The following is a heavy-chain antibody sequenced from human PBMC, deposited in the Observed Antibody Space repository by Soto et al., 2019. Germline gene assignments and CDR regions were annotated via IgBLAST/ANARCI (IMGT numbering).Heavy chain of an antibody. CDR1: GYTFTGYF. CDR3: ARDYGDYDNWFDP. J-gene: IGHJ5*02. D-gene: IGHD4-17*01. Sequence: ASVKVSCKASGYTFTGYFMHWVRHAPGQGLEWMGWINPNSGGTNYAQKFQGRVTMTRDTSISTAYMELSRLRSDDTAVYYCARDYGDYDNWFDPWGQGTLVTVSS. CDR2: INPNSGGT. V-gene: IGHV1-2*02.